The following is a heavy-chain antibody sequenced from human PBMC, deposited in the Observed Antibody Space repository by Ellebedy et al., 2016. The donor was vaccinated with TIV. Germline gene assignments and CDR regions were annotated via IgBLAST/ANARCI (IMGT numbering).Heavy chain of an antibody. Sequence: GESLKISCKGSGLTFTNYWIAWVRQMPGKGLEWMGIIYYGDSDSIYSPSFQGQVTISVDKSTSTAYLQWLSLKASDTAMYYCARQSSLANPGTIWGQGSLVTVSS. CDR3: ARQSSLANPGTI. D-gene: IGHD1-1*01. J-gene: IGHJ4*02. CDR1: GLTFTNYW. V-gene: IGHV5-51*01. CDR2: IYYGDSDS.